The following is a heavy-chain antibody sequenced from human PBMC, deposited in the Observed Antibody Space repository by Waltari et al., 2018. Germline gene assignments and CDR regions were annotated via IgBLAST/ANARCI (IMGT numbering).Heavy chain of an antibody. Sequence: QLQLQESGPGLVKPSETLSLTCSVSGGSIRTSSYFWGWIRQPPGKGLEWIGNYYYTGSTYYNPALKSGVTISVDTSKNQFSLKLTSVTAADTAVYYCARVEDVGALDFYYMDIWGKGTTVTISS. CDR1: GGSIRTSSYF. V-gene: IGHV4-39*07. CDR2: YYYTGST. J-gene: IGHJ6*03. D-gene: IGHD1-26*01. CDR3: ARVEDVGALDFYYMDI.